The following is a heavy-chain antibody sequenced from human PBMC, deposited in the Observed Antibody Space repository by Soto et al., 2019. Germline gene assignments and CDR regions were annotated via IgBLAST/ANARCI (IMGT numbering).Heavy chain of an antibody. D-gene: IGHD3-10*01. Sequence: WASVKVSCKTSGYTFIGYYVHWVRQVPGQGLEWMGWINPNNGGTKYAQRFQGRLTMTRDTSNNTAYMELSRLTTDDTAVYYCARRRGNYPITEFLQYWGQGTLVTVSS. V-gene: IGHV1-2*02. CDR1: GYTFIGYY. CDR3: ARRRGNYPITEFLQY. J-gene: IGHJ1*01. CDR2: INPNNGGT.